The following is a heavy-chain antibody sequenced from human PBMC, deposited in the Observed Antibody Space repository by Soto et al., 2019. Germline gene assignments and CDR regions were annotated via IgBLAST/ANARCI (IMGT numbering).Heavy chain of an antibody. Sequence: PGGSLRLSCAASGFTFSDYALHWVRQAPGKGLEWVAVISYDGSNKYYADSVKGRFTISRDNSKNTMYLQINSLRGEDTAVYFCARENGLAAAGTWPDHWGQGTLVTVSS. CDR1: GFTFSDYA. CDR3: ARENGLAAAGTWPDH. V-gene: IGHV3-30*04. D-gene: IGHD6-13*01. J-gene: IGHJ5*02. CDR2: ISYDGSNK.